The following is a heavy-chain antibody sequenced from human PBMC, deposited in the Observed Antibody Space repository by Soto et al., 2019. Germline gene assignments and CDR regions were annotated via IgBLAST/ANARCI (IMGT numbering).Heavy chain of an antibody. CDR3: ARGPIHLFGVTRTNWFDP. Sequence: SVKVSCKASGGTFSSYAISWVRQAPGQGLEWMGGIVPIFGTANYAQKFQGRVTITADESTSTAYMELSSLRSEDTAVYYCARGPIHLFGVTRTNWFDPWGQGTLVTVSS. V-gene: IGHV1-69*13. J-gene: IGHJ5*02. CDR2: IVPIFGTA. CDR1: GGTFSSYA. D-gene: IGHD3-3*01.